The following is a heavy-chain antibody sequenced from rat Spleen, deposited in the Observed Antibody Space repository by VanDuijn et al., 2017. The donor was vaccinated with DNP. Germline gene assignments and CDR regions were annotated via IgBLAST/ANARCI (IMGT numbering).Heavy chain of an antibody. J-gene: IGHJ4*01. V-gene: IGHV3-3*01. D-gene: IGHD1-4*01. CDR1: GYSITTSS. CDR2: INSAGST. CDR3: ARSGIRGVMDA. Sequence: VQLQESGLGLVKPSQSLSLTCSVTGYSITTSSWGWIRSFPGNKLEWMGYINSAGSTNYTPSLKSRISITRDTSKNQFFLQVNSVTTEDTATYYCARSGIRGVMDAWGQGASVTVSS.